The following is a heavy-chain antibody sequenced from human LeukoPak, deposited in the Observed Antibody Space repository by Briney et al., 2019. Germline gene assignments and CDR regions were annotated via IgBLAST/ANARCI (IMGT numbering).Heavy chain of an antibody. CDR3: ARDAKYYYGSRTYFFFEY. V-gene: IGHV4-39*07. J-gene: IGHJ4*02. CDR2: IYYSGST. CDR1: GGSISSSSYY. Sequence: SETLSLTCTVSGGSISSSSYYWGWIRQPPGKGLEWIGSIYYSGSTYYNPSLKSRVTMSIDTSKNQFSLKLSSVTAADTAIYYCARDAKYYYGSRTYFFFEYWGQGTLLSVSS. D-gene: IGHD3-10*01.